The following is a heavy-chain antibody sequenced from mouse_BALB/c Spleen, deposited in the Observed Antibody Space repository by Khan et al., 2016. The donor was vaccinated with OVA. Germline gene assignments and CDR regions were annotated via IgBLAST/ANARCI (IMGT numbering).Heavy chain of an antibody. J-gene: IGHJ4*01. CDR2: IWSDGSA. V-gene: IGHV2-6-1*01. CDR3: ARQPYYHYYIMDY. D-gene: IGHD2-10*01. CDR1: GFSLTNYG. Sequence: QVRLQQSGPGLVAPSQSLSITCTISGFSLTNYGVHWVRQPPGKGLEWLVVIWSDGSATYNSALKSRLSISKDNSKRQVFLKMNSLQTDDTAMYYCARQPYYHYYIMDYWGQGTSVTVSS.